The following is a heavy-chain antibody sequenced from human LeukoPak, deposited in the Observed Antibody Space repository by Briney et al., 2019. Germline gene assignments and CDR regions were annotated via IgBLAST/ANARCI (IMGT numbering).Heavy chain of an antibody. CDR1: GGTFSSYA. Sequence: ASVKVSCKASGGTFSSYAISWVRQAPGQGLEWMGRIIPILGIANYAQKFQGRVTITADKSTSTAYMELSSLRSEDTAVYYCASTSVGATTPLDYWGQGTLVTVSS. D-gene: IGHD1-26*01. CDR2: IIPILGIA. J-gene: IGHJ4*02. CDR3: ASTSVGATTPLDY. V-gene: IGHV1-69*04.